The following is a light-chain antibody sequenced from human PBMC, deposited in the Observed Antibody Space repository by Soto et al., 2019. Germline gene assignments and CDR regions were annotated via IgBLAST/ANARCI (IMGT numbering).Light chain of an antibody. CDR2: GAS. Sequence: EIVLTQSPGTLSLSAGERATLSCRASQTISSNYLAWYQQKPGQAPRLLIFGASYGATGIPDRFSGSGSGTDFTLTISRLEPEDFAVYYCQQYGRSPPEFTFGPGTKVDIK. V-gene: IGKV3-20*01. J-gene: IGKJ3*01. CDR3: QQYGRSPPEFT. CDR1: QTISSNY.